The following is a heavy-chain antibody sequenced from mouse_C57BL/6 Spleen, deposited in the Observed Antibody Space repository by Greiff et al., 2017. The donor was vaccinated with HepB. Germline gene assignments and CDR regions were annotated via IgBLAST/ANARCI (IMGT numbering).Heavy chain of an antibody. D-gene: IGHD1-1*01. CDR1: GFNIKDDY. CDR3: TMSGGTTVAWDFDV. J-gene: IGHJ1*03. Sequence: VQLQQSGAELVRPGASVKLSCTASGFNIKDDYMHWVKQRPEQGLEWIGWIDPENGDTEYASKFQGKATITADTSSNTAYLQLSSLTSEDTAVYYCTMSGGTTVAWDFDVWGTGTTVTVSS. V-gene: IGHV14-4*01. CDR2: IDPENGDT.